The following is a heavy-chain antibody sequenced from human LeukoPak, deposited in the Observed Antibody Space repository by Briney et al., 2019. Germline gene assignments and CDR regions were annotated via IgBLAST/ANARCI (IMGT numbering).Heavy chain of an antibody. J-gene: IGHJ4*02. CDR1: GFTVSTNY. CDR3: AKDSLPHCSGGSCYSEY. Sequence: GGSLRLSCAASGFTVSTNYMSWVRQAPGKGLEWVANIKQDGSEKYYVDSVKGRFTISRDNAKNSLYLQMNSLRAEDTAVYYCAKDSLPHCSGGSCYSEYWGQGTLVTVSS. CDR2: IKQDGSEK. V-gene: IGHV3-7*03. D-gene: IGHD2-15*01.